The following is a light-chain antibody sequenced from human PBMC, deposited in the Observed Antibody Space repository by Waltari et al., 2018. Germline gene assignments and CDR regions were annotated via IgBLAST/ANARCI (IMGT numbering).Light chain of an antibody. Sequence: QSVLTQPSSVSAAPGQQVTISCSGDTSNIGTRFVSWYQHLPGAAPNFVIFDNNRRPTGTPDRFSGSKSGTSATLVITGLQPGDEADYYCGAWDGRLSAYVFGSGTRVTVL. CDR3: GAWDGRLSAYV. CDR1: TSNIGTRF. V-gene: IGLV1-51*01. CDR2: DNN. J-gene: IGLJ1*01.